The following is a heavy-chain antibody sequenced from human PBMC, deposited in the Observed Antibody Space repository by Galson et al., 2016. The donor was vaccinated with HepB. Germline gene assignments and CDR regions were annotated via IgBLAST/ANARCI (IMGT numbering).Heavy chain of an antibody. CDR1: GGSLRGYY. V-gene: IGHV3-7*03. J-gene: IGHJ4*02. CDR3: VRGMSYSMY. Sequence: ETLSLTCVVSGGSLRGYYWSYIRQPPGKGLEWVGNIKEDGSEKYYADSVKGRFTISRDNARNSLYLQMSSLRVDDSALYYCVRGMSYSMYWGQGTLVTVSS. D-gene: IGHD6-13*01. CDR2: IKEDGSEK.